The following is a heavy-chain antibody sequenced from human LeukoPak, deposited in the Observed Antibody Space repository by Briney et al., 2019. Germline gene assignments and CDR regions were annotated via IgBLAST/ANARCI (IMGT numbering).Heavy chain of an antibody. D-gene: IGHD3-10*01. CDR1: GFTFNDYY. CDR3: GKAGGSYYGSGSDLIDS. J-gene: IGHJ4*02. Sequence: GGSLRLSCAASGFTFNDYYMNWNRQAPGKGLEWLSYISSSGTYTNYADSVRGRFTISRDNARNSVHLQMNNLRVEDTAVYYCGKAGGSYYGSGSDLIDSWGQGTLVTVSS. CDR2: ISSSGTYT. V-gene: IGHV3-11*06.